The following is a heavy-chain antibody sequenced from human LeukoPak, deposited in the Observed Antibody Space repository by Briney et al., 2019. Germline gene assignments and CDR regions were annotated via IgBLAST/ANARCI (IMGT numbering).Heavy chain of an antibody. V-gene: IGHV4-61*01. CDR1: GGSVSSGISY. J-gene: IGHJ4*02. Sequence: SETLSLTCSVSGGSVSSGISYWSWIRQPPGEGLEWIAYISDSGGSDYNPSLKSRVTISVDTSKNQFSLKLSSVTAADTAVYYCARVRYSDVLTGYYGDGYFDYWGQGTLVTVSS. CDR2: ISDSGGS. CDR3: ARVRYSDVLTGYYGDGYFDY. D-gene: IGHD3-9*01.